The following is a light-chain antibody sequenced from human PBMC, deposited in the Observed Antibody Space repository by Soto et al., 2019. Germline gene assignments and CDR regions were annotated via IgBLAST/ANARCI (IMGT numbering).Light chain of an antibody. Sequence: DIVVTQSPDSLALSLGERATIKCKSSQSVLSTSNDNNYLAWYQQKPRQPLKLLIYWASTRQAGVPDRFSGGGSGTDFTLTISSLQAEDVAVYYCQQYYRNPLSFGGGTKVEIK. CDR1: QSVLSTSNDNNY. CDR2: WAS. J-gene: IGKJ4*01. CDR3: QQYYRNPLS. V-gene: IGKV4-1*01.